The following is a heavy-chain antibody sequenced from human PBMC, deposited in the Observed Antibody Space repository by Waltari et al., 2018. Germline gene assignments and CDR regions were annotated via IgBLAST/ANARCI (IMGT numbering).Heavy chain of an antibody. CDR2: VVPSGRP. Sequence: QLQLQESGPGLVKPSGTLSLNCTVSGDSVSSASWWSWVRQSPQKGLEWIGQVVPSGRPNYGPSFASRVTVSVDTSNNLFSLTMTSATAADTAIYFCARDRGRGLYLDTWGPGTLVTVSP. D-gene: IGHD2-15*01. J-gene: IGHJ1*01. V-gene: IGHV4-4*02. CDR1: GDSVSSASW. CDR3: ARDRGRGLYLDT.